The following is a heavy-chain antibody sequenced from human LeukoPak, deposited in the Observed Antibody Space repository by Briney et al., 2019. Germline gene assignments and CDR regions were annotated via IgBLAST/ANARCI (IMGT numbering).Heavy chain of an antibody. CDR3: ARGLDILTGYYFDY. CDR2: INPNTGGT. CDR1: GYSFTGYY. J-gene: IGHJ4*02. V-gene: IGHV1-2*02. D-gene: IGHD3-9*01. Sequence: ASVKVSCKASGYSFTGYYMHWVRQAPGQGLEWMGWINPNTGGTNYAQKFQGRVTMTRDTSTSTAYMELRSLRSDDTAVYYCARGLDILTGYYFDYWGQGTLVTVSS.